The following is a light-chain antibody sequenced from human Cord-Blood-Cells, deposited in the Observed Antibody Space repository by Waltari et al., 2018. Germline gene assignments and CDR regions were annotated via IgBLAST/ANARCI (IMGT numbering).Light chain of an antibody. CDR3: QQSYSTSWT. CDR1: QSISSY. J-gene: IGKJ1*01. Sequence: DIQMTPSPSSLSASVGDRVTNTCRASQSISSYLNWYQQKPGKAPKVLIYAAASLQSGVPSRFSGSGSGTDFTLTISSLQPEDFATYYCQQSYSTSWTFGQGTKVEIK. CDR2: AAA. V-gene: IGKV1-39*01.